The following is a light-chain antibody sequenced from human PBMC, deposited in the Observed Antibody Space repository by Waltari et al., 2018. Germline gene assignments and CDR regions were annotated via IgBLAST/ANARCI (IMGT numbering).Light chain of an antibody. CDR1: RDISNS. J-gene: IGKJ1*01. CDR2: ASS. Sequence: DSQMTQSPSSLSASVGDRLTITCRASRDISNSLTWYQQVAGKVPKLLISASSTLQSGVPSRFSGSGSGSDFTLTINNLQPEDFATYYCQNYDKVPWTFGPGTRVDVK. CDR3: QNYDKVPWT. V-gene: IGKV1-27*01.